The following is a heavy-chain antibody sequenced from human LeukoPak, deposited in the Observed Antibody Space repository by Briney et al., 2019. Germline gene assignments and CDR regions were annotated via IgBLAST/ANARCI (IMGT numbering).Heavy chain of an antibody. Sequence: PGGSLRLSCAASGFTFRSYTMNWVRQAPGKGLELVSSISSGSSHIYYADSVKGRFSISRDNAKNSLFLQMNSLRAEDTAVYYCARDSNYDFLGGYYNYFQYWGQGILVTVSP. J-gene: IGHJ4*02. CDR1: GFTFRSYT. CDR2: ISSGSSHI. V-gene: IGHV3-21*01. D-gene: IGHD3-3*01. CDR3: ARDSNYDFLGGYYNYFQY.